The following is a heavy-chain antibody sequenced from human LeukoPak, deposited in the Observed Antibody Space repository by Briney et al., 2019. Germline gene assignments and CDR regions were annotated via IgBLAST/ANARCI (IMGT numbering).Heavy chain of an antibody. CDR3: ARRSRTHYYYYMDV. V-gene: IGHV4-39*07. D-gene: IGHD6-13*01. CDR1: GDSINNNVYY. J-gene: IGHJ6*03. Sequence: SETLSLTCTVSGDSINNNVYYWGWIRQPPGKGLEWIAIISYSGTTYYNPSLKSRVTISVDTSKNQFSLKLSSVTAADTAVYYCARRSRTHYYYYMDVWGKGTTVTVSS. CDR2: ISYSGTT.